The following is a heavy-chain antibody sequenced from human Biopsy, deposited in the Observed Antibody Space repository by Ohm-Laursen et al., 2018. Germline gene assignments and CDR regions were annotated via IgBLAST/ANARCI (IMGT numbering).Heavy chain of an antibody. CDR3: ARDRGYYSDRTVPGYFDL. J-gene: IGHJ2*01. CDR2: VYYTGST. V-gene: IGHV4-59*01. D-gene: IGHD3-22*01. CDR1: GDSISSYY. Sequence: SETLSLTCTVSGDSISSYYWSWIRQPPGKGLQWIGYVYYTGSTDYNPSLQSRVTISVGTSKNHFSQRLRSVTPADTAIYYCARDRGYYSDRTVPGYFDLWGRGTLVTVSS.